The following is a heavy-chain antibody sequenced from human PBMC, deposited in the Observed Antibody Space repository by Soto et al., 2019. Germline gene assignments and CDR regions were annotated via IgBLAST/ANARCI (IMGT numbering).Heavy chain of an antibody. J-gene: IGHJ3*02. CDR3: ARGDGYRGGDAFDI. Sequence: EVQLVESGGGLVQPGGSLRLSCAASGFTVSSNYMSWVRQAPGKGLEWVSVIYSGGSTYYADSVKGRFTIAGDDSKNTVYLQMSSLRAEDTAVYYCARGDGYRGGDAFDIWGQGTMVTVSS. D-gene: IGHD5-12*01. CDR2: IYSGGST. V-gene: IGHV3-66*01. CDR1: GFTVSSNY.